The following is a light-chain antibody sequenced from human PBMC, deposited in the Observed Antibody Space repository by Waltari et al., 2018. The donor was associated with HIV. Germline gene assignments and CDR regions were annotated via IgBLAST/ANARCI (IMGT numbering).Light chain of an antibody. CDR2: LGS. V-gene: IGKV2-28*01. Sequence: IVLTQSPLSLPVIPGEPASLSFRSSQSLLHSSGFYYLDWYLQKPGQSPQLLIYLGSHRASGVSDRFSGGGSGTHFTLNVTRVEADDVGIYFCMQSLQIPPTFGGGTKV. J-gene: IGKJ4*01. CDR3: MQSLQIPPT. CDR1: QSLLHSSGFYY.